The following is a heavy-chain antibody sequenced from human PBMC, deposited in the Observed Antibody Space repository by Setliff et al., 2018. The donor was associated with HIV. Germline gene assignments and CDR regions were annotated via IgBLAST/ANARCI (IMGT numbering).Heavy chain of an antibody. V-gene: IGHV3-7*01. J-gene: IGHJ3*02. Sequence: HPGGSLRLSCITSGFTFDSFWMGWVRQAPGKGLEWVANINQDGRDKYFVDPVRGRFTISRDNAKNSLYLQMNSLRAEDTAVYYCATSLPPGISYVYDAFDIWGQGTMVTVSS. CDR1: GFTFDSFW. CDR2: INQDGRDK. D-gene: IGHD3-16*01. CDR3: ATSLPPGISYVYDAFDI.